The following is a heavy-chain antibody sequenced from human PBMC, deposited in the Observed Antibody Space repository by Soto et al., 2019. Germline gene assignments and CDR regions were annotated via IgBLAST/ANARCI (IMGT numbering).Heavy chain of an antibody. CDR1: GGSISSSSYY. D-gene: IGHD3-22*01. J-gene: IGHJ4*02. CDR3: VRHGMDYYDSSGYYYSPYYFDY. CDR2: IYYSGST. V-gene: IGHV4-39*01. Sequence: QLQLQESGPGLVKPSETLSLTCTVSGGSISSSSYYWGWIRQPPGKGLEWIGSIYYSGSTYYNPSFKSRVTIPVDTSTNQFSLKLSSVTAADTAVYYCVRHGMDYYDSSGYYYSPYYFDYWGQGTLVTVSS.